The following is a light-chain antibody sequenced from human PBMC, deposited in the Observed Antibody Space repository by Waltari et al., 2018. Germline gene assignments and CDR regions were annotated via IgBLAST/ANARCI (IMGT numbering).Light chain of an antibody. J-gene: IGLJ2*01. CDR1: SSDVGGYNS. CDR2: EVT. Sequence: QSALTQPPSASGSPGQSVTISCTGTSSDVGGYNSVSWYQQHPGKAPKLMIYEVTKRPSGVPDRFSGSKSDNTASLTVSGLQAEDEAHYYCSSYADNNNVVVVGGGTQLTVL. CDR3: SSYADNNNVVV. V-gene: IGLV2-8*01.